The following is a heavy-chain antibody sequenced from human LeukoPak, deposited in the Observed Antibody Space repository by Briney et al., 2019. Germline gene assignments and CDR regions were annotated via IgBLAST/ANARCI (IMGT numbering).Heavy chain of an antibody. CDR2: IIPIFGTA. V-gene: IGHV1-69*13. CDR1: GGTFSSYA. Sequence: SVKVSCKASGGTFSSYAISWVRQAPGQGLEWMGGIIPIFGTANYAQKIQGRVTITADESTSTAYMELSSLRSEDTAVYYCARDVGVGATAYDAFDIWGQGTMVTVSS. CDR3: ARDVGVGATAYDAFDI. J-gene: IGHJ3*02. D-gene: IGHD1-26*01.